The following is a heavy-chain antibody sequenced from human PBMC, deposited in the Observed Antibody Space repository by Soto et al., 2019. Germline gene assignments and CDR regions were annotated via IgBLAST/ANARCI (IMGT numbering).Heavy chain of an antibody. Sequence: ASVKVSCKASGGTFSSYAISWVRQAPGQGLEWMGWINPNSGGTNYAQKFQGWVTMTRDTSISTAYMELSRLRSDDTAAYYCARAGYCSGGSCYPRLLDYGMDVWGQGTTVTVSS. D-gene: IGHD2-15*01. CDR1: GGTFSSYA. CDR3: ARAGYCSGGSCYPRLLDYGMDV. V-gene: IGHV1-2*04. CDR2: INPNSGGT. J-gene: IGHJ6*02.